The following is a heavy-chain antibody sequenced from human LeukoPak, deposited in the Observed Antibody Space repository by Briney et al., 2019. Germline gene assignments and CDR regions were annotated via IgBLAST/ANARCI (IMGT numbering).Heavy chain of an antibody. Sequence: ASVKVSCKASGCTFTSYYMHWVRQAPGQGLEWMGIINPSGGSTSYAQKFQGRVTMTRDTSTSTVYMELSSLRSEDTAVYYCARDPDCSSTSCYEDYYYGMDVWGKGTTVTVSS. CDR3: ARDPDCSSTSCYEDYYYGMDV. D-gene: IGHD2-2*01. V-gene: IGHV1-46*01. CDR2: INPSGGST. J-gene: IGHJ6*04. CDR1: GCTFTSYY.